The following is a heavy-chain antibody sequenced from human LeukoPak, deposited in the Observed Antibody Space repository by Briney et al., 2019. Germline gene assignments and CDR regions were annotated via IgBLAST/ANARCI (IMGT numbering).Heavy chain of an antibody. CDR1: GGTFSSYA. CDR3: ARVSSSWPKFGY. D-gene: IGHD6-13*01. Sequence: SVKVSCKASGGTFSSYAISWVRQAPGQGLEWMGGIIPIFGTANYAQKFQGRVTITADKSTSTAYMELSSLRSEDTAVYYCARVSSSWPKFGYWGQGTLVTVSS. CDR2: IIPIFGTA. V-gene: IGHV1-69*06. J-gene: IGHJ4*02.